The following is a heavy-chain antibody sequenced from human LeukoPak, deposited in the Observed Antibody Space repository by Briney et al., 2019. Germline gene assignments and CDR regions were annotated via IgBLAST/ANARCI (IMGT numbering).Heavy chain of an antibody. CDR3: ASHRYSSSWENWFDP. D-gene: IGHD6-13*01. CDR2: IIPILGIA. V-gene: IGHV1-69*04. Sequence: SVTVSFKASGGTFSSYAISWVRQAPGQGLEWMGRIIPILGIANYAQKFQGRVTITADKSTSTAYMELSSLRSEDTAVYYCASHRYSSSWENWFDPWGQGTLVTVSS. CDR1: GGTFSSYA. J-gene: IGHJ5*02.